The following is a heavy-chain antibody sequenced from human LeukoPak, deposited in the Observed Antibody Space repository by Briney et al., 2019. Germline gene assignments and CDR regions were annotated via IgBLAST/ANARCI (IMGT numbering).Heavy chain of an antibody. CDR1: KFTFSNYG. V-gene: IGHV3-30*18. CDR2: ISSSGAIQ. CDR3: AKEGFDS. Sequence: PGGSLRLSCAASKFTFSNYGMHWVRQAPGKGLEWVAVISSSGAIQYYLESVKGRFTISRDNSKNTLYLQMNSLRAEDTAVYYCAKEGFDSWGQGTLVTVSS. J-gene: IGHJ4*02.